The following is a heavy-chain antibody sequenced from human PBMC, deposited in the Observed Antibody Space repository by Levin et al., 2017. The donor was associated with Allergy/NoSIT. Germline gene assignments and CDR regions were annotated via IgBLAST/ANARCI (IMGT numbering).Heavy chain of an antibody. CDR1: GFTFSSYS. V-gene: IGHV3-48*02. Sequence: GESLKISCAASGFTFSSYSMNWVRQAPGKGLEWVSYISSSSSTIYYADSVKGRFTISRDNAKNSLYLQMNSLRDEDTAVYYCARNSGRDGYNFGRFDYWGQGTLVTVSS. D-gene: IGHD5-24*01. J-gene: IGHJ4*02. CDR3: ARNSGRDGYNFGRFDY. CDR2: ISSSSSTI.